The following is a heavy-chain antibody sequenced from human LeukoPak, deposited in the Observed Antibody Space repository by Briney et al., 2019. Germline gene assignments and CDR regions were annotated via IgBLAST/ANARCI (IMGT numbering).Heavy chain of an antibody. V-gene: IGHV4-30-2*01. CDR1: GGSISSGGYY. CDR3: ARGIGDDFGPHGAFDI. D-gene: IGHD3-3*01. CDR2: IYHSGST. J-gene: IGHJ3*02. Sequence: PSETLSLTCTVSGGSISSGGYYWSWIRQPPGKGLEWIGYIYHSGSTNYNPSLKSRVTISVDTSKNQFSLKLSSVTAADTAVYYCARGIGDDFGPHGAFDIWDQGTMVTVSS.